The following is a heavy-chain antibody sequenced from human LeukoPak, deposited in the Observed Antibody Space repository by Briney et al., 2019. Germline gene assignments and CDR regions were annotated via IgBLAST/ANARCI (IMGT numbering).Heavy chain of an antibody. J-gene: IGHJ3*02. D-gene: IGHD4-17*01. CDR3: ARDLVTVTKGFDI. V-gene: IGHV4-59*11. CDR1: ADSFSSHY. Sequence: SETLSLTCAVSADSFSSHYWTWIRQPPGKGLEWIGYISYIGSTNYNPSLKSRATISIDTSKNQFSLKLSSVTAADTAVYYCARDLVTVTKGFDIWGQGTMVTVSS. CDR2: ISYIGST.